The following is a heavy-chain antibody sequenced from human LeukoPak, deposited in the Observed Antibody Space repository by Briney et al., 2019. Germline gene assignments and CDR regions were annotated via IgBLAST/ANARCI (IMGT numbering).Heavy chain of an antibody. Sequence: SETLSLTCTVSGGSISSSSYYWGWIRQPPGKGLEWIGSIYYSGSTYYNPSLKSRVTISVDTSKNQFSLKLSSVTAADTAVYYCARDQEGYSYGRVGLDIWGQGTMVTVSS. CDR1: GGSISSSSYY. CDR3: ARDQEGYSYGRVGLDI. D-gene: IGHD5-18*01. CDR2: IYYSGST. J-gene: IGHJ3*02. V-gene: IGHV4-39*07.